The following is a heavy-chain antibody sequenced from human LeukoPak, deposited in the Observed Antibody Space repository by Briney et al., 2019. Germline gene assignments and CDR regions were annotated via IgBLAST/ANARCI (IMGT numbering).Heavy chain of an antibody. V-gene: IGHV1-2*02. Sequence: ASVKVSCEASGYTFTGYYMHWVRQAPGQGLEWMGWINPNSGGTNYAQKFQGRVTMTRDTSISTAYMELSRLRSDDTAVYYCARDIVNHYYYYMDVWGKGTMVTVSS. D-gene: IGHD1-26*01. J-gene: IGHJ6*03. CDR1: GYTFTGYY. CDR2: INPNSGGT. CDR3: ARDIVNHYYYYMDV.